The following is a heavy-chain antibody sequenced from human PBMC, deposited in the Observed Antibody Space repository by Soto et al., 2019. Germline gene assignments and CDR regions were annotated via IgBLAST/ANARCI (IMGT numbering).Heavy chain of an antibody. CDR1: GFTFSSYA. V-gene: IGHV3-30-3*01. CDR3: AKGGYYDPIRYFDS. D-gene: IGHD3-22*01. J-gene: IGHJ4*02. CDR2: ISYDGIYK. Sequence: QVQLVESGGGVVQPGRSLRLSCAASGFTFSSYAMHWVRQAPGKGLEWVALISYDGIYKYYADSVKGRFTISRDNSKNTLYLQMNSLRAEDTAVYYCAKGGYYDPIRYFDSWGQGTLVTVSS.